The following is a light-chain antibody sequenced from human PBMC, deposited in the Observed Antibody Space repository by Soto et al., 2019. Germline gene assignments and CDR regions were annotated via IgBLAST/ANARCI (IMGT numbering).Light chain of an antibody. CDR1: QSISNY. CDR3: QQSYTRT. V-gene: IGKV1-39*01. CDR2: AAS. Sequence: DIQLTQSPSSLSASVGDRISISCRASQSISNYFNWYQQKPGKAPKVLIFAASRLQSGVPSRFSGSGSGTDFTLTISSLQPEDFATYYCQQSYTRTFGQGTKVDI. J-gene: IGKJ1*01.